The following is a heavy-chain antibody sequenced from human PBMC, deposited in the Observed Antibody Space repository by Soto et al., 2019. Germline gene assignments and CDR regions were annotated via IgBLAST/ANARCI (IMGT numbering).Heavy chain of an antibody. CDR3: ARWWSGSRQGFDP. CDR1: GGSISSGDYY. CDR2: IYYSGST. Sequence: PSETLSLTCTVSGGSISSGDYYWSWIRQHPGKGLEWIGYIYYSGSTCYNPSLKSRVTISVDTSKNQFSLKLSSVTAADTAVYYCARWWSGSRQGFDPWGQGTLVTSPQ. D-gene: IGHD3-3*01. V-gene: IGHV4-31*03. J-gene: IGHJ5*02.